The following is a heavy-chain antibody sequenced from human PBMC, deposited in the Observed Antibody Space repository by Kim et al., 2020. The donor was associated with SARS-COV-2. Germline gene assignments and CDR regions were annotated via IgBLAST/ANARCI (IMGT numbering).Heavy chain of an antibody. D-gene: IGHD2-21*01. CDR2: MNPNSGNT. Sequence: ASVKVSCKASGYTFTSYDINWVRQATGQGLEWMGWMNPNSGNTGYAQKFQGRVTMTRNTSISTAYMELSSLRSEDTAVYYCARGQRIVGGKNWFDPWGQGTLVTVSS. J-gene: IGHJ5*02. CDR1: GYTFTSYD. V-gene: IGHV1-8*01. CDR3: ARGQRIVGGKNWFDP.